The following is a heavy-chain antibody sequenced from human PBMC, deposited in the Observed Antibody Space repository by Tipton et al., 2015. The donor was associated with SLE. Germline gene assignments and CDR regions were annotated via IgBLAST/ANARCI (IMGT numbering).Heavy chain of an antibody. CDR1: GFTFSSYW. CDR2: IKQDGSEK. V-gene: IGHV3-7*01. Sequence: LRLSCAASGFTFSSYWMSWVRQAPGKGLEWVANIKQDGSEKYYVDSVKGRFTISRDNAKNSLYLQMNSLRAEDTAVYYCARGLGRLPGYFDYWGQGTLVTVSS. CDR3: ARGLGRLPGYFDY. J-gene: IGHJ4*02. D-gene: IGHD6-25*01.